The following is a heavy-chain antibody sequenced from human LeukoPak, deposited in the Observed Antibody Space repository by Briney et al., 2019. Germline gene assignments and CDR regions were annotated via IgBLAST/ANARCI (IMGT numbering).Heavy chain of an antibody. Sequence: SETLSLTCTVSGGSISSGNYYWTWLRQPPGKGLEWIGYIYYSGSTYYNPSLKSRLTISIDTSKNQFSLKLSSVTVADTAVYFCARGGLSGYYFFMDVWGQGTTVTVSS. CDR2: IYYSGST. CDR1: GGSISSGNYY. CDR3: ARGGLSGYYFFMDV. J-gene: IGHJ6*02. D-gene: IGHD3-10*01. V-gene: IGHV4-30-4*01.